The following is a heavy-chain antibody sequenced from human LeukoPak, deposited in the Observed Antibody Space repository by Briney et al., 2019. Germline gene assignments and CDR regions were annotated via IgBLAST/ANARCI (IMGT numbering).Heavy chain of an antibody. V-gene: IGHV4-39*02. J-gene: IGHJ4*02. D-gene: IGHD3-16*01. CDR1: GGSISSSSYY. CDR3: ARDLGSLLPHYFDY. Sequence: SETLSLTCTVSGGSISSSSYYWGWIRQPPGKGLEWIGSIYYSGSTYYNPSLKSRVTISVDTSKNQFSLKLNSVTAADTAVYYCARDLGSLLPHYFDYWGQGTLVTVSS. CDR2: IYYSGST.